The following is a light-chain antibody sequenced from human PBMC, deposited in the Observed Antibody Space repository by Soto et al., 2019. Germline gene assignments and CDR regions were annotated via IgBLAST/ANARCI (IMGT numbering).Light chain of an antibody. Sequence: EIVLTQSPATLSLSPGERATLSCRASQSVSSYLAWYQQKPGQAPSLLISGASTRATGIPARFSGSGSGTDFTLTISSLEPEDFAVYYCQQRSNWPRTFGQGTKLEIK. CDR3: QQRSNWPRT. CDR2: GAS. V-gene: IGKV3-11*01. CDR1: QSVSSY. J-gene: IGKJ2*01.